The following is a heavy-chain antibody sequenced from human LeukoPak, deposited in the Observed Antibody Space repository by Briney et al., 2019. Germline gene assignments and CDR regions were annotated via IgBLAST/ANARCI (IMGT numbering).Heavy chain of an antibody. Sequence: GGSLGLSCAASGFTFGTYAMSWVRQAPGKGLEWVSAISASGGRTYYADSVKGRFTISRDSSKNTVSLQMNSLRAEDTALYYCAREVWPGNTGWHLFDYWGQGTLVTVSS. D-gene: IGHD1-14*01. CDR2: ISASGGRT. CDR3: AREVWPGNTGWHLFDY. V-gene: IGHV3-23*01. CDR1: GFTFGTYA. J-gene: IGHJ4*02.